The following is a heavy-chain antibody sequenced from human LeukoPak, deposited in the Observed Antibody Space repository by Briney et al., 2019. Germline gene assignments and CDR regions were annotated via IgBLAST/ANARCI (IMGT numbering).Heavy chain of an antibody. J-gene: IGHJ6*03. D-gene: IGHD3-10*01. Sequence: ASVKVSCKASGYTLTSYEINWVRQATGHGLEWMGWMNPNRGNTGYAQKFQGRVTMTRNTSISTAYMELSSLRSEDTAVYYCARDYFGSGRGYFYMDVWGKGTTVTVSS. CDR3: ARDYFGSGRGYFYMDV. CDR2: MNPNRGNT. CDR1: GYTLTSYE. V-gene: IGHV1-8*01.